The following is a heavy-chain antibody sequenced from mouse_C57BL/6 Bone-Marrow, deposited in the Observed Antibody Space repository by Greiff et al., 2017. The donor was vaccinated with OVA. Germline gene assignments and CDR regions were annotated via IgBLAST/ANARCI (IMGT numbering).Heavy chain of an antibody. V-gene: IGHV2-6*01. D-gene: IGHD1-1*01. CDR3: ASYYYGSFAWFAY. CDR2: IWGVGST. Sequence: VKLQESGPGLVAPSQSLSITCTVSGFSLTSYGVDWVRQSPGKGLEWLGVIWGVGSTNYNSALKSRLSISKDNSKSQVFLKMNSLQTDDTAMYYCASYYYGSFAWFAYWGQGTLVTVSA. CDR1: GFSLTSYG. J-gene: IGHJ3*01.